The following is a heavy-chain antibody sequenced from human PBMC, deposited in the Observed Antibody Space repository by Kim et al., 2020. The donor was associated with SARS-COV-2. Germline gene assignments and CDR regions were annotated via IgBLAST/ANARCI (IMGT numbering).Heavy chain of an antibody. CDR2: ISWNSGSI. Sequence: GGSLRLSCAASGFTFDDYAMHWVRQAPGKGLEWVSGISWNSGSIGYADSVKGRFTISRDNAKNSLYLQMNSLRAEDTALYYCAKASGTAAAGTWFDYWGQGTLVTVSS. J-gene: IGHJ4*02. V-gene: IGHV3-9*01. D-gene: IGHD6-13*01. CDR3: AKASGTAAAGTWFDY. CDR1: GFTFDDYA.